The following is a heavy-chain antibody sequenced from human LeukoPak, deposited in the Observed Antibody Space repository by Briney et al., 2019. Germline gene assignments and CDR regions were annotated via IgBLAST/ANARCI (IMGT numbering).Heavy chain of an antibody. Sequence: ASVKVSCKASGYTFTGFFMNWVRQAPGQGLEWMGRINPNSGDTSYAQKFQGRVTMTRDTPITTAYMDLSSLTSDDTAMYYCARWGELTGVGNWGQGTLVTVSS. CDR2: INPNSGDT. CDR3: ARWGELTGVGN. CDR1: GYTFTGFF. D-gene: IGHD1-7*01. J-gene: IGHJ4*02. V-gene: IGHV1-2*02.